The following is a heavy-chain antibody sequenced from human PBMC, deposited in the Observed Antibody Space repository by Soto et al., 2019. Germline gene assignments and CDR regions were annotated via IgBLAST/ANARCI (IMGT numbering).Heavy chain of an antibody. CDR2: INPSGGST. CDR3: ARARGYCSGGSCYSWLFDY. J-gene: IGHJ4*02. CDR1: GYTFTSYY. D-gene: IGHD2-15*01. Sequence: GAPVKVSCKASGYTFTSYYMHWVRQAPGQGLEWMGIINPSGGSTSYAQKFQGRVTMTRGTSTSTVYMELSSLRSEDTAVYYCARARGYCSGGSCYSWLFDYWGQGTLVTVSS. V-gene: IGHV1-46*01.